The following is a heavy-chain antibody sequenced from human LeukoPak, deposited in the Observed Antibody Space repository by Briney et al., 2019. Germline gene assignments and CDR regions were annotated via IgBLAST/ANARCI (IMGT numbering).Heavy chain of an antibody. Sequence: PSETLSLTCAVSNGSLSSGHYSWSWIRQPPGKRLEWIGYIFYNGLTFYSPSLESRVIISIDRSKNQFSLRLSSVTAADTAVYYCARGEGGNYNGMDVWGHGTPVTVSS. CDR3: ARGEGGNYNGMDV. CDR2: IFYNGLT. CDR1: NGSLSSGHYS. D-gene: IGHD1-26*01. J-gene: IGHJ6*02. V-gene: IGHV4-30-2*01.